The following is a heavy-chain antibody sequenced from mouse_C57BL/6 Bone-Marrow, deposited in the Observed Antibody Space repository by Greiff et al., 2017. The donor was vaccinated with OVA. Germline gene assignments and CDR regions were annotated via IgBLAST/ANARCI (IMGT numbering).Heavy chain of an antibody. J-gene: IGHJ3*01. V-gene: IGHV1-76*01. CDR2: IYPGSGNT. CDR3: ALTGTRSAWFAY. Sequence: VQLQQSGAELVRPGASVKLSCKASGYTFTDYYINWVKQRPGQGLEWIARIYPGSGNTYYNEKFKGKATLTAEKSSSTAYMQLSSLTSEDSAVYFCALTGTRSAWFAYWGQGTLVTVSA. D-gene: IGHD4-1*01. CDR1: GYTFTDYY.